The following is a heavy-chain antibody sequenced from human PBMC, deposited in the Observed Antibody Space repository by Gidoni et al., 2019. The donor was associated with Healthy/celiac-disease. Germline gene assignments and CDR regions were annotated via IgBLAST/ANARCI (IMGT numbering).Heavy chain of an antibody. D-gene: IGHD5-18*01. V-gene: IGHV4-31*02. CDR2: IYYSGST. CDR3: ANTAMPQSRYYYYGMDV. J-gene: IGHJ6*02. Sequence: IYYSGSTYYNPSLKSRVTISVDTSKNQFSLKLSSVTAADTAVYYCANTAMPQSRYYYYGMDVWGQGTTVTVSS.